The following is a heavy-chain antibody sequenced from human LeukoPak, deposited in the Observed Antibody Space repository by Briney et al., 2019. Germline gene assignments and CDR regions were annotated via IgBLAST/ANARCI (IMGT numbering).Heavy chain of an antibody. CDR3: AKYPRANYDSSGYYFVY. Sequence: GGSLRLSCAASGFTFSSYAMSWVRQAPGKGLEWVSAISGSGGSTYYADSVKGRFTISRDNSKNTLYLQMNGLRAEDTAVYYCAKYPRANYDSSGYYFVYWGQGTLVTVSS. CDR2: ISGSGGST. J-gene: IGHJ4*02. D-gene: IGHD3-22*01. CDR1: GFTFSSYA. V-gene: IGHV3-23*01.